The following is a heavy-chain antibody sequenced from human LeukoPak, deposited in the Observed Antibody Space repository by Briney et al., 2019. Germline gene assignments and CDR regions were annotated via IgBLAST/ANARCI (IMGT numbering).Heavy chain of an antibody. J-gene: IGHJ6*03. CDR1: GYTFTTYG. CDR2: ISTYNGNI. D-gene: IGHD1-1*01. CDR3: VRDPDWNDYRLYYYYMDV. V-gene: IGHV1-18*01. Sequence: ASVKVSCKASGYTFTTYGISWVRQAPGQGLEWMGWISTYNGNIKYAQNLQGRVTMTTDTSTSTAYMELRSLRSDDTAVYYCVRDPDWNDYRLYYYYMDVWGKGTTVTVSS.